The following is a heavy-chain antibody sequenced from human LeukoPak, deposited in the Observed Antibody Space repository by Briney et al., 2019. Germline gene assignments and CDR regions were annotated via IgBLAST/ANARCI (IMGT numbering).Heavy chain of an antibody. D-gene: IGHD2-15*01. CDR2: IYYSGST. V-gene: IGHV4-59*01. J-gene: IGHJ4*02. CDR3: ARVYCSGGSCYLDY. CDR1: GGSISSYY. Sequence: SEILSLTCTVSGGSISSYYRSWIRQPPGKGLEWIGYIYYSGSTNYNPSLKSRVTISVDTSKNQFSLKLSSVTAADTAVYYCARVYCSGGSCYLDYWGQGTLVTVSS.